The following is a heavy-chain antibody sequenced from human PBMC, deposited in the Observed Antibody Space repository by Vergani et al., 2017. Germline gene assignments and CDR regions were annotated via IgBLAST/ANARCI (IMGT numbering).Heavy chain of an antibody. J-gene: IGHJ4*02. CDR1: GYSIGSGFY. D-gene: IGHD3-22*01. CDR3: AGPQGTSAYYYGGFDY. Sequence: QVHLQESGPGVVKPSETLSLTCSVSGYSIGSGFYWAWIRQSPGEGLQWLTSIHNRGKTYHNPSLKSRVSVSLDTSKNRFSLNLTSVTATDTAVYYCAGPQGTSAYYYGGFDYWGQGILVTVSS. V-gene: IGHV4-38-2*01. CDR2: IHNRGKT.